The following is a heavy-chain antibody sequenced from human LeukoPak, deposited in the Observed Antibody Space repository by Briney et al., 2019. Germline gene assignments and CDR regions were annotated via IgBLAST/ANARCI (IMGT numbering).Heavy chain of an antibody. CDR1: GHSFTDYW. J-gene: IGHJ3*02. V-gene: IGHV5-51*01. Sequence: GESLKISCKVSGHSFTDYWIGWVRQMPGKGLEWMGVIYPGDSDTRYSPSFQGQVTISADKSISTAYLQWSSLKASDTAMYYCARNSIEGATQSPFDIWGQGTMVTVSS. D-gene: IGHD1-26*01. CDR3: ARNSIEGATQSPFDI. CDR2: IYPGDSDT.